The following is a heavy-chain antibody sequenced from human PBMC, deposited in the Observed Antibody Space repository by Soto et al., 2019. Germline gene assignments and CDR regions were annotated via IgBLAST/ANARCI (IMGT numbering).Heavy chain of an antibody. CDR1: GGSVSSGVFS. CDR3: ARGHYYYAMDV. J-gene: IGHJ6*02. V-gene: IGHV4-30-2*06. Sequence: PSGPLSLTCAISGGSVSSGVFSWNWIRQSPGQGLEWIGYISHGGSPHYTPSLESRVTISVDRSTNVISLNLTSVTPADTAVYFCARGHYYYAMDVWGQGTTVTVSS. CDR2: ISHGGSP.